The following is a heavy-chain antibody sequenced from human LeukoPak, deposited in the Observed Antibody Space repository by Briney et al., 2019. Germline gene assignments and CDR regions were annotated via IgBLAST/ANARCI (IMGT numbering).Heavy chain of an antibody. D-gene: IGHD2-15*01. CDR3: AKNGVTDIVVVVAALGWFDP. CDR2: ISGSGDIT. V-gene: IGHV3-23*01. J-gene: IGHJ5*02. CDR1: GFTFSSYA. Sequence: GGSLRLSCAASGFTFSSYAMTWVRQAPGKGLEWVSSISGSGDITYYADSVKGRFTISRDNSKNTLYLQMNSLRAEDTAVYYCAKNGVTDIVVVVAALGWFDPWGQGTLVTVSS.